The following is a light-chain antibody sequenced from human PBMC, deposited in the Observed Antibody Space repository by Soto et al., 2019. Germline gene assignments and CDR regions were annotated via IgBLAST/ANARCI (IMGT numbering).Light chain of an antibody. V-gene: IGKV3-15*01. Sequence: EIVMTQSPATLSLSPGERATLSCRASQSVSSNLAWYQQKPGQAPRLLIYGASTRATGIPARFSGSGSGTEFNLTISSLQSEDFAVYYCQQYNNWPLFTFGPGTKVDIK. CDR3: QQYNNWPLFT. CDR1: QSVSSN. J-gene: IGKJ3*01. CDR2: GAS.